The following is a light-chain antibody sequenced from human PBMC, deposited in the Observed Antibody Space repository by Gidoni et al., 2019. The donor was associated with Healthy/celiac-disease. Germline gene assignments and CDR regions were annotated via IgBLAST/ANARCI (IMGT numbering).Light chain of an antibody. V-gene: IGLV3-1*01. CDR2: QDS. CDR3: QAWDSSTVV. J-gene: IGLJ2*01. CDR1: KLGDKY. Sequence: SYKLTQPPSVSVSPGQTASITCSGDKLGDKYARWYQQKPGQSPVLVIYQDSKRPSGIPERFSGSNSGNTATLTISGTQAMDEADYYCQAWDSSTVVFGGGTKLTVL.